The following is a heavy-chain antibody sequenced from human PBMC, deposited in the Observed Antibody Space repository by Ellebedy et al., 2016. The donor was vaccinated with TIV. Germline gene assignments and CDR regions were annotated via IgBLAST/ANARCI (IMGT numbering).Heavy chain of an antibody. CDR2: IRTHNGET. CDR3: ARGSYYDILTGDYYYGMDV. J-gene: IGHJ6*02. CDR1: GYSFINYG. Sequence: AASVKVSCKASGYSFINYGISWVRQAPGQGLEWMGWIRTHNGETNYVQKLRGRVTITTEKSTTTAYMELRSLRSDDTAGYYCARGSYYDILTGDYYYGMDVWGQGTTVIVSS. D-gene: IGHD3-9*01. V-gene: IGHV1-18*01.